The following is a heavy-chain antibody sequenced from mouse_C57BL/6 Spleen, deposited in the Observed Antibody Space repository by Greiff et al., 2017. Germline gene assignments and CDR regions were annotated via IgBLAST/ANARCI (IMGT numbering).Heavy chain of an antibody. D-gene: IGHD2-4*01. CDR3: AREWRWGDYDEYY. V-gene: IGHV1-64*01. J-gene: IGHJ2*01. Sequence: VQLQQPGAELVKPGASVKLSCKASGYTFTSYWMHWVKQRPGQGLEWIGLILPNSGSNNYNEQFKCKATLTVNKSSSTAYMQLSSLTSDDSAVDYCAREWRWGDYDEYYWGQGTTLTVSS. CDR1: GYTFTSYW. CDR2: ILPNSGSN.